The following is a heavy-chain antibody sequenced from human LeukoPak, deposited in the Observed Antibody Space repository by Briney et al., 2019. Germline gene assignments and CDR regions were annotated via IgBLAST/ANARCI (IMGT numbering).Heavy chain of an antibody. J-gene: IGHJ4*02. CDR1: GFTFSSYW. CDR3: ARGGLAGYSSGWYGSPGLIDY. Sequence: GGSLRLSCAASGFTFSSYWMHWVRQAPAKGLEWVSSISSSSSYIYYADSVKGRFTISRENAKNSLYLQMNSLRAEDTAVYYCARGGLAGYSSGWYGSPGLIDYWGQGTLVTVSS. D-gene: IGHD6-19*01. CDR2: ISSSSSYI. V-gene: IGHV3-21*01.